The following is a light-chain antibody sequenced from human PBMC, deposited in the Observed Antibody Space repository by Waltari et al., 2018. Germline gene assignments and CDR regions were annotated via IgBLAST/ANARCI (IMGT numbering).Light chain of an antibody. J-gene: IGKJ1*01. Sequence: VLTQSPATLSLSPGERATLSCRASQVVSTFLAWYQQTPGQAPRLLIYDASNRATGVPARFSGSGSGTDFTLTISSLEPEDFAVYYCQQRNFWPRTFGQGTKVEIK. CDR2: DAS. V-gene: IGKV3-11*01. CDR3: QQRNFWPRT. CDR1: QVVSTF.